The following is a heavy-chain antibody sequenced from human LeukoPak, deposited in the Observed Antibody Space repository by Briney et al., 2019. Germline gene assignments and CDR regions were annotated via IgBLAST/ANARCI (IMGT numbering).Heavy chain of an antibody. V-gene: IGHV4-38-2*01. D-gene: IGHD3-22*01. J-gene: IGHJ3*02. CDR2: IYHSGST. CDR1: GYSISSGYY. CDR3: ARGYYDSSGYLNAFDI. Sequence: PSETLSLTCAVSGYSISSGYYWGWIRQPPGKGLEWIGSIYHSGSTYYNPSLKSRVTISVDTSKNQFSLNLSSVTAADTAVYYCARGYYDSSGYLNAFDIWGQGTMVTVSS.